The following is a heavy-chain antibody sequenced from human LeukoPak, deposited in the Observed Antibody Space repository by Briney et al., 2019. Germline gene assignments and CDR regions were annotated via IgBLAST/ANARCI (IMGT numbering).Heavy chain of an antibody. CDR3: ARVSGSYYFDY. J-gene: IGHJ4*02. CDR1: GFTFSSYS. CDR2: ISGSSSPI. D-gene: IGHD3-10*01. Sequence: GGSLRLPCAASGFTFSSYSMTWVRQAPGKGLEWVSYISGSSSPIYYADSVKGRVTISRDNAKDSLYLQMTSLRDEDTAVYYCARVSGSYYFDYWGQGTLVTVSP. V-gene: IGHV3-48*02.